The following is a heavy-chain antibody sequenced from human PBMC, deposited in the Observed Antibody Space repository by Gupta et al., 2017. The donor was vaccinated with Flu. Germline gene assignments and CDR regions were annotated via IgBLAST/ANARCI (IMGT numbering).Heavy chain of an antibody. CDR1: GFTLSKHW. Sequence: EVQLVESGGGLVQPGGSLTLSCAASGFTLSKHWMHWVRQAPGKGLVWVSRISIDGSFTNYADSVKGRFTISRDNAKNTLYLQMNSLRDEDTAVYYCARDAVGDFFDYWGQGTLVTVSS. V-gene: IGHV3-74*01. CDR3: ARDAVGDFFDY. CDR2: ISIDGSFT. J-gene: IGHJ4*02. D-gene: IGHD3-16*01.